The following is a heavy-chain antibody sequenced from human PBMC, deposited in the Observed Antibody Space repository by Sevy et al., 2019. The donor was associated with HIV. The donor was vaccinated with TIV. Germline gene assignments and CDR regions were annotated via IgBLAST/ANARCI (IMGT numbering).Heavy chain of an antibody. D-gene: IGHD6-19*01. V-gene: IGHV3-7*01. CDR2: VNNDGSGQ. CDR1: GFTFTNFW. Sequence: GESLKISCAASGFTFTNFWMSWVRQAPGKGLEWVANVNNDGSGQKYAGSVKGRFIISRDNAKNSLYLQMNSLRTEDTAVYYCARNSGNWGQGTLVTVSS. CDR3: ARNSGN. J-gene: IGHJ4*02.